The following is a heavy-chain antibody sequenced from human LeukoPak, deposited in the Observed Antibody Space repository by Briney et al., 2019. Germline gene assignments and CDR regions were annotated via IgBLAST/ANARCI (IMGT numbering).Heavy chain of an antibody. V-gene: IGHV3-53*01. Sequence: PGGSLRLSCAASGFTVSSNYMSWVRQAPGKGLEWVSVIYSGGSTYYADSVKGRFTISRDNSKDTLYLQMNSLRAEDTAVYYCAKDSPSSSWDLEDHDAFDIWGQGTMVTVSS. CDR2: IYSGGST. CDR3: AKDSPSSSWDLEDHDAFDI. CDR1: GFTVSSNY. J-gene: IGHJ3*02. D-gene: IGHD6-13*01.